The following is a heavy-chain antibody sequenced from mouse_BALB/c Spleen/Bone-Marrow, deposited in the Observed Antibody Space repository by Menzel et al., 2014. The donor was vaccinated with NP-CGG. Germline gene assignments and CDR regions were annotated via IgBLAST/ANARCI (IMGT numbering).Heavy chain of an antibody. Sequence: EVKLVESGGGLVQPGGSLRLSCTTSGFTFTDYYTSWVRQPPGKALEWLAFIRNKASGYTTEYSASVRGRFTISRDNSQSILYLQMNTLRAEDSATYYCARFPMDYWGQGTSVTVSS. V-gene: IGHV7-3*02. J-gene: IGHJ4*01. CDR1: GFTFTDYY. CDR3: ARFPMDY. CDR2: IRNKASGYTT.